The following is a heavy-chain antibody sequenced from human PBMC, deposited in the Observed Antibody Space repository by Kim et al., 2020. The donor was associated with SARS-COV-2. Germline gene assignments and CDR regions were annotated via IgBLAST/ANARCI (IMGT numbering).Heavy chain of an antibody. Sequence: GGSLRLSCAASGFTFSSYAMSWVRQAPGKGLEWVSAISGSGGSTYYADSVKGRFTISRDNSKNTLYLQMNSLRAEDTAVYYCAKETSPGLGGGSCLDYWGQGTLVTVSP. CDR1: GFTFSSYA. V-gene: IGHV3-23*01. J-gene: IGHJ4*02. D-gene: IGHD2-15*01. CDR2: ISGSGGST. CDR3: AKETSPGLGGGSCLDY.